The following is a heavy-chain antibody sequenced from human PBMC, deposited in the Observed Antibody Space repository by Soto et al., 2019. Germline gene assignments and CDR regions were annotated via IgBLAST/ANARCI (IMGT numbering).Heavy chain of an antibody. V-gene: IGHV4-61*03. CDR3: GRDRNSGSYSGFDL. CDR2: IDYSGST. J-gene: IGHJ3*01. D-gene: IGHD1-26*01. CDR1: GGSVSSGSDY. Sequence: SETLSLTCTVSGGSVSSGSDYWAWIRQPPGKGLEWIGYIDYSGSTNYNPSLKSRVTISVDMSKNHFSLKLSSVTAADTAVYYCGRDRNSGSYSGFDLWGPATMVTVSS.